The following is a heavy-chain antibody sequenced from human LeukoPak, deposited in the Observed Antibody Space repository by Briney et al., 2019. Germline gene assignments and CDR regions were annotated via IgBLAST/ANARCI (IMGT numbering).Heavy chain of an antibody. J-gene: IGHJ3*02. D-gene: IGHD6-25*01. CDR3: ARVLTVRSGGYDAFDI. CDR2: IDTAGDT. CDR1: GFTFSSYD. V-gene: IGHV3-13*01. Sequence: GGSLRLSCAASGFTFSSYDMHWVRQATGKGLEWVSAIDTAGDTYYPGSVKGRFTISRENARNSLYLQMNSLRAGDTAVYYCARVLTVRSGGYDAFDIWGQGTMVTVSS.